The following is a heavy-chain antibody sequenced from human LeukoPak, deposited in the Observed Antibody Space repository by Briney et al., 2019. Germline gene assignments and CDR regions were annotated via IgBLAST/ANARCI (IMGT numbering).Heavy chain of an antibody. D-gene: IGHD3-3*01. CDR3: AKYYDFWSGYSQHYYYMDV. V-gene: IGHV3-23*01. CDR1: GFTFSSSG. CDR2: ISGSGNYA. J-gene: IGHJ6*03. Sequence: GGSLRLSCAASGFTFSSSGMSWVRQAPGKGLDWVSVISGSGNYAYYADSVKGRFTISRDNSKNTLYLQMNSLRAEDTAVHYCAKYYDFWSGYSQHYYYMDVWGKGTTVTVSS.